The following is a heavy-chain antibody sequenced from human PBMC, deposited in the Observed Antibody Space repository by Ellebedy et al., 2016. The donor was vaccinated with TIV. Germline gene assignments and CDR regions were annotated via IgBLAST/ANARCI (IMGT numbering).Heavy chain of an antibody. D-gene: IGHD4-17*01. V-gene: IGHV3-7*01. CDR1: GFSFRSYW. CDR3: ATDGSYGDYRSPTHAFEI. J-gene: IGHJ3*02. CDR2: TNQDGSQK. Sequence: GESLKISCAASGFSFRSYWMSWVRQAPGKGLEWVANTNQDGSQKYYVDSVKGRFTISRDNAKNSLYLLMNNLSAEDTGVYYCATDGSYGDYRSPTHAFEIWGQGTLVTVSS.